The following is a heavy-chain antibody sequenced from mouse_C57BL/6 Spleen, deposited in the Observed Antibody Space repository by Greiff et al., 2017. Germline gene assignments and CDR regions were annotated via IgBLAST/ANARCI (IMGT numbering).Heavy chain of an antibody. Sequence: EVKLVESGGGLVKPGGSLKLSCAASGFTFSSYAMSWVRQTPEKRLEWVATISDGGSYTYYPDNVKGRFTISRDNAKNNLYLQMSHLESEDTAMYYCARESNYWYFDVWGTGTTVTVSS. D-gene: IGHD2-5*01. J-gene: IGHJ1*03. CDR1: GFTFSSYA. CDR2: ISDGGSYT. V-gene: IGHV5-4*03. CDR3: ARESNYWYFDV.